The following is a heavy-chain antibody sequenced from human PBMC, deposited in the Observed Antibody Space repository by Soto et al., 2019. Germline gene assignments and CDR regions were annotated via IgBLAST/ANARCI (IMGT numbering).Heavy chain of an antibody. J-gene: IGHJ6*03. CDR1: VGSISSSSYY. CDR2: IYSCGST. CDR3: ARMGRDPYYYYYLDV. Sequence: QLQLQESRPGLVKPSETLSLTCTVSVGSISSSSYYWGWIRQPPGKGLEWLGSIYSCGSTYYNPSLQRRVIIAVDKPKNPFSLELSSVNAADTAVYYCARMGRDPYYYYYLDVWGKGTTVTVSS. V-gene: IGHV4-39*01. D-gene: IGHD3-16*01.